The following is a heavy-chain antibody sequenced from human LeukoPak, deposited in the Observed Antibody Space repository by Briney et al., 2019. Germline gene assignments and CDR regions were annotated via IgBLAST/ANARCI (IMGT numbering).Heavy chain of an antibody. V-gene: IGHV1-18*01. CDR1: GYTFTSYG. CDR2: ISAYNGNT. J-gene: IGHJ4*02. D-gene: IGHD2-2*01. CDR3: ARYSYCSSTSCSPFDY. Sequence: GASVKVSCKASGYTFTSYGISWVRQAPGQGLEWMGWISAYNGNTNYAQKLQGRVTMTTDTTTRTAYMELRSLRSDDTAVYYCARYSYCSSTSCSPFDYWGQGTLVTVSS.